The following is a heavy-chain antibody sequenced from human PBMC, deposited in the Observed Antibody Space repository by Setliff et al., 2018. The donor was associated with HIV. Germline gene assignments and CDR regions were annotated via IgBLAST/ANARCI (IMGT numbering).Heavy chain of an antibody. D-gene: IGHD1-20*01. J-gene: IGHJ5*02. CDR1: GGSISSAY. V-gene: IGHV4-59*08. CDR3: ARYKWNNWIFGWFDP. CDR2: IYSGGIT. Sequence: TSETLSLTCAVSGGSISSAYWSWVRQPPGKGLEWIGYIYSGGITKYNPSLKSRVTISVDTSKNRFSLTLRSVTAADTAVYYCARYKWNNWIFGWFDPWGQGTQVTVSS.